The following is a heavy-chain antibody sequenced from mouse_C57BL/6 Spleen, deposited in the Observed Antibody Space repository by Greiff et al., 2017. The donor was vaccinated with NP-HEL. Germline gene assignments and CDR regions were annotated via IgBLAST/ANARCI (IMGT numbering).Heavy chain of an antibody. J-gene: IGHJ2*01. D-gene: IGHD1-1*01. V-gene: IGHV1-82*01. CDR2: IYPGDGDT. CDR3: ALSGTTVVAIDY. Sequence: VQLQQSGPELVKPGASVKISCKASGYAFSSSWMNWVKQRPGKGLEWIGRIYPGDGDTNYNGKFKGKATLTADKTSSTAYMQLSSLTSEDSAVYFCALSGTTVVAIDYWGQGTTLTVAS. CDR1: GYAFSSSW.